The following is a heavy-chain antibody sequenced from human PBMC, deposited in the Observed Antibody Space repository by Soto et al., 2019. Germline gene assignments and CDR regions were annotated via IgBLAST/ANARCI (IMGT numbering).Heavy chain of an antibody. CDR2: IIPIFGTA. CDR1: GGTFSSYA. CDR3: ASHPPISGGGSESGYYYYYYGMDV. J-gene: IGHJ6*02. D-gene: IGHD2-15*01. Sequence: QVQLVQSGAEVKKPGSSVKVSCKASGGTFSSYAISWVRQAPGQGLEWMGGIIPIFGTADYAQKFQGRVTITADESTSTAYMELSSLRSEDTAVYYCASHPPISGGGSESGYYYYYYGMDVWGQGTTVTVSS. V-gene: IGHV1-69*12.